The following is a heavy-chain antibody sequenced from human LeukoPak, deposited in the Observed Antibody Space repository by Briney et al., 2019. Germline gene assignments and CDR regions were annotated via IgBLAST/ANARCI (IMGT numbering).Heavy chain of an antibody. CDR3: ARAQSNWKYPNGFDP. CDR2: IYYSGST. J-gene: IGHJ5*02. V-gene: IGHV4-31*03. Sequence: SQTLSLTCTVSGGSISSGGYNWSWIRQHPGQGLEWIGYIYYSGSTYYNPSHKSRVTISVDTSKNQFSLKQSSVTAADTAVYYCARAQSNWKYPNGFDPWGQGTLVTVSS. CDR1: GGSISSGGYN. D-gene: IGHD1-7*01.